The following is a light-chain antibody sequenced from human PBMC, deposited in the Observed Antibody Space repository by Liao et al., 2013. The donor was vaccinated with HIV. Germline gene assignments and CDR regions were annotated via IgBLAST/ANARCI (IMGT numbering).Light chain of an antibody. J-gene: IGLJ3*02. V-gene: IGLV3-1*01. CDR1: KLGDKY. CDR3: QTWDSGWV. Sequence: SSELTQPPSVSVSPGQTATITCSGDKLGDKYVSWIQQRPGQSPALVVYQDTKRPSGIPGRFSGSSSGNTGTLTISGTQPMDEGDYYCQTWDSGWVFGGGTKLTVL. CDR2: QDT.